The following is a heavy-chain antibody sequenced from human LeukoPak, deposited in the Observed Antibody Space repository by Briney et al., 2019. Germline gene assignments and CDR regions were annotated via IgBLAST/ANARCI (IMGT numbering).Heavy chain of an antibody. CDR2: ISGSGGST. CDR1: GGSFSGYY. Sequence: ETLSLTCAVYGGSFSGYYWSWVRQAPGKGLEWVSAISGSGGSTYYTDSLKGQFTISRDNSKNTLYLQTNSLRAEDTAIYYCAIHYYDSSGHLDYWGQGTLVTVSS. V-gene: IGHV3-23*01. J-gene: IGHJ4*02. D-gene: IGHD3-22*01. CDR3: AIHYYDSSGHLDY.